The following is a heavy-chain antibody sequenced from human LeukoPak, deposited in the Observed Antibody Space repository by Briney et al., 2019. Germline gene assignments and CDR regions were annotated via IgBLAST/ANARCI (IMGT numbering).Heavy chain of an antibody. Sequence: GGSLRLSCAASGFTFSSYTMNWVRQAPGKGLEWVSSIISSGSYIDYAYSGRGRFTISGDNAKNSLSLQMNSLRDEDTAVYYCARDFGGYCSSGNCYLGYLDYWGQGTLVTVSS. D-gene: IGHD2-2*01. V-gene: IGHV3-21*03. CDR3: ARDFGGYCSSGNCYLGYLDY. J-gene: IGHJ4*02. CDR2: IISSGSYI. CDR1: GFTFSSYT.